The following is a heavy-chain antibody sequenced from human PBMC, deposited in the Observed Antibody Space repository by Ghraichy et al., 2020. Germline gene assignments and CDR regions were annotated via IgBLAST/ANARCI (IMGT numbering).Heavy chain of an antibody. J-gene: IGHJ4*02. V-gene: IGHV4-39*01. Sequence: SETLPLTCTVSGASINSSTHYWGWIRQPPGKGLEWIGSIYYRGRTNYNLSLKSRAIISIDTSKNQFSLKLDSVTATDTAVYYCARLQDYAVIPLFWGQGTLVTVSS. CDR3: ARLQDYAVIPLF. CDR1: GASINSSTHY. CDR2: IYYRGRT. D-gene: IGHD4-17*01.